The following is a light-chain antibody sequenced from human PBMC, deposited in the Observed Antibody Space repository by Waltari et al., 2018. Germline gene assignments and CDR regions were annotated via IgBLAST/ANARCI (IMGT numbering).Light chain of an antibody. V-gene: IGKV2-28*01. CDR2: FGS. CDR3: MQALQTSIT. CDR1: QSLLHSNGYAY. J-gene: IGKJ5*01. Sequence: EIVLTQSPLSLPVTLGEPASISSTSSQSLLHSNGYAYLDWYVQRPGLPPRLLIYFGSYRASGVPDRFSGSGSVTEFTLKISKVEAEDVGVYYCMQALQTSITFGQGTRLEIK.